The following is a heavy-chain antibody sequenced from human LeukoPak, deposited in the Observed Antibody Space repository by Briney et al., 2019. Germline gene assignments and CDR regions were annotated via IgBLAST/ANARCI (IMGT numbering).Heavy chain of an antibody. J-gene: IGHJ4*02. CDR2: IYPGDSDT. V-gene: IGHV5-51*01. D-gene: IGHD5-24*01. Sequence: GESLKISCKGSGYSFTSYWIGWVRQMPGKGLEWMGIIYPGDSDTRYSPSFQGQVTISADKSISTAYLQWSSLKASDTAMYYCARPDRDGYNYEHGSFDYWGQGTLVTVSS. CDR1: GYSFTSYW. CDR3: ARPDRDGYNYEHGSFDY.